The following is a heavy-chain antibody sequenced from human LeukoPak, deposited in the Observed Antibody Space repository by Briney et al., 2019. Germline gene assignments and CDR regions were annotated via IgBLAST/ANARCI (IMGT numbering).Heavy chain of an antibody. CDR2: ITSDGSTI. D-gene: IGHD1-1*01. J-gene: IGHJ4*02. Sequence: GGSLRLSCAASGFTFSSCEMNWVRQAPGKGLGWVSLITSDGSTIFYADSVKGRFTISRDNAKNSLYLQMNSLRAEDTAVYYCARSTTTSLFDYWGQGTLVAVSS. CDR3: ARSTTTSLFDY. CDR1: GFTFSSCE. V-gene: IGHV3-48*03.